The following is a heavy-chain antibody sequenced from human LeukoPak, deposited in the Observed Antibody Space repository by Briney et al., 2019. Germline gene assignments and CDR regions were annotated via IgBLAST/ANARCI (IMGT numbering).Heavy chain of an antibody. V-gene: IGHV4-34*01. CDR3: ARLTGYSSSPFDY. D-gene: IGHD6-6*01. Sequence: SETLSLTCAVYGGSFSGYYWSWIRQPPGKGLEWIGEINHSGSTNYNPSLKSRVTISVDTSKNQFSLKLSSVTAADTAVYYCARLTGYSSSPFDYWGQGTLVTVSS. J-gene: IGHJ4*02. CDR1: GGSFSGYY. CDR2: INHSGST.